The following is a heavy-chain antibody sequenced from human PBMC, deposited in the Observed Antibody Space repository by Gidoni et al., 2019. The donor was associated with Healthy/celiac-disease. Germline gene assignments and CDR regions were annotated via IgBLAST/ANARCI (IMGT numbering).Heavy chain of an antibody. CDR3: AREGEWFGELLIYNWFDP. J-gene: IGHJ5*02. V-gene: IGHV1-2*02. CDR2: INPNSGGT. Sequence: QVQLVQSGAEVKKPGASVKVSCKDSGYNFTGYYMTWVRQAPGKGLELIGWINPNSGGTNYAQKFQGRVTMTRDTSISTAYMELSRLRSDDTAAYYCAREGEWFGELLIYNWFDPWGQGTLVTVSS. D-gene: IGHD3-10*01. CDR1: GYNFTGYY.